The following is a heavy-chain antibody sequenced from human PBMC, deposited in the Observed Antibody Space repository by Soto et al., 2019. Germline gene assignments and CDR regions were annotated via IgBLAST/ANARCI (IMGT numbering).Heavy chain of an antibody. Sequence: QLQLQESGPGLVKPSETLSVTCSVSGDSIGTINYYWGWLRQPPGKGPEWIGSIDYTGSTHYNPSLRGRASVSVDTSKNQFSLRLTSVTAADTAVYYCARHPGYTVPTVYATHYFDDWGQGVLVTVSS. D-gene: IGHD2-8*01. CDR2: IDYTGST. CDR1: GDSIGTINYY. CDR3: ARHPGYTVPTVYATHYFDD. J-gene: IGHJ4*02. V-gene: IGHV4-39*01.